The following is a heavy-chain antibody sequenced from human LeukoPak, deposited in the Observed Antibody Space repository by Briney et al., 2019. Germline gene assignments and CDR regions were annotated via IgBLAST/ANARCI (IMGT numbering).Heavy chain of an antibody. CDR3: AGYCGGGSCADS. J-gene: IGHJ4*02. CDR1: GGPVSSTSYY. V-gene: IGHV4-61*02. D-gene: IGHD2-15*01. Sequence: SETLSLTCTVSGGPVSSTSYYWSWIRQPAGKGLEWIGRISISGSTNYNPSLKSRITISVDTSKNNFSLKLSSVTAADTAVYYCAGYCGGGSCADSWGQGTLVTVSS. CDR2: ISISGST.